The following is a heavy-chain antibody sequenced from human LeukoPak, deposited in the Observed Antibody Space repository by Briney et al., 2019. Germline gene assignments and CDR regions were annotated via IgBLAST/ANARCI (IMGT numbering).Heavy chain of an antibody. CDR1: GFMFSSNW. V-gene: IGHV3-7*03. CDR2: IKEDGTET. Sequence: GGSLRLSCAASGFMFSSNWMSWVRLAPGKGLEWVANIKEDGTETYYVDSVKGRFTISRDNAKNSLYLQMNSQRVEDTAVYYCAKEGRSLQTYWGQGTLVTVSS. D-gene: IGHD5-24*01. J-gene: IGHJ4*02. CDR3: AKEGRSLQTY.